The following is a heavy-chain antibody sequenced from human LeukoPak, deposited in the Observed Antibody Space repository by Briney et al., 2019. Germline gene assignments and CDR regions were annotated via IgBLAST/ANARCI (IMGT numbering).Heavy chain of an antibody. D-gene: IGHD1-26*01. CDR2: IKQDGSEK. J-gene: IGHJ4*02. CDR3: ARRDSGSYYSTLIGY. CDR1: GFTFSSYW. V-gene: IGHV3-7*01. Sequence: GGSLRLSCAASGFTFSSYWISWVRQAPGKGLEWVANIKQDGSEKYYVDSVKGRFTISRDNAKNSLYLQMNSLRAEDTAVYYCARRDSGSYYSTLIGYWGQGTLVTVSS.